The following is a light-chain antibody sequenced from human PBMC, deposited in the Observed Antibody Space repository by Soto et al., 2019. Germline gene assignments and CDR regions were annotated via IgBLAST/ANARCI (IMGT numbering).Light chain of an antibody. CDR3: QTWETGIVV. V-gene: IGLV4-69*01. CDR1: SGHSNYA. Sequence: QPVLTQSPSASASLGASVKLTCTLSSGHSNYAIAWHQQQPEKGPRYLMKVDSDGSHTKGDGIPDRFSGSSSGAERYLTISSLQSEDEADYYCQTWETGIVVFGGGTKVTVL. CDR2: VDSDGSH. J-gene: IGLJ2*01.